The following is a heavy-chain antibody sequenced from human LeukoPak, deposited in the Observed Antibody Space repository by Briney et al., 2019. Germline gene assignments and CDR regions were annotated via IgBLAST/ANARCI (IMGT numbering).Heavy chain of an antibody. Sequence: PGGSLRLSCAASGFTFSSDWMHWVRQAPGKGLVWVSRINSDGSTTNYVDSVKGRFTISRDNSKNTLYLQMNSLRAEDTAVYYCAKATYDFWSGYSDYFDYWGQGTLVTVSS. J-gene: IGHJ4*02. CDR2: INSDGSTT. CDR3: AKATYDFWSGYSDYFDY. V-gene: IGHV3-74*01. CDR1: GFTFSSDW. D-gene: IGHD3-3*01.